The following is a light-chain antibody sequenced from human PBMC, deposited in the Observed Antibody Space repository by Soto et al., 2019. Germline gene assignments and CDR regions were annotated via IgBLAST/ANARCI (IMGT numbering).Light chain of an antibody. V-gene: IGKV3-15*01. CDR1: QSVSSN. J-gene: IGKJ4*01. CDR3: QQYNNWPPLT. CDR2: GAS. Sequence: EIVITQSPSTLSVSPGARATLSCRASQSVSSNFAWYQQKPGQAPRLLIYGASTRATGLPARFSGSGSGTEFTLTISSLQSEEFAVYYCQQYNNWPPLTFGGGTKVEIK.